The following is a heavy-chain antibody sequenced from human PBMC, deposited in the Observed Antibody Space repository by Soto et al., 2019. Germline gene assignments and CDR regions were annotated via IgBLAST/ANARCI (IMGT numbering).Heavy chain of an antibody. CDR2: INAGNGNT. CDR1: GYTFTSYA. Sequence: ASVKVSCKASGYTFTSYAMHWVRQAPGQRLEWMGWINAGNGNTKYSQKFQGRVTITRDTSASTAYMELSSLRSEDTAVYYCAARRAAMVTGPFDYWGQGTLVTVSS. V-gene: IGHV1-3*01. CDR3: AARRAAMVTGPFDY. J-gene: IGHJ4*02. D-gene: IGHD5-18*01.